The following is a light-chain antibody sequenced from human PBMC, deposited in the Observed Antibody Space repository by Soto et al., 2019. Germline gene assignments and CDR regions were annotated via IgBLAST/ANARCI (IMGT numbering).Light chain of an antibody. CDR1: QSVSSY. CDR3: HQYGAAPLT. V-gene: IGKV3-20*01. Sequence: EIMMTQSPATLSVSPGERATLSCRASQSVSSYLAWYQQKPGQAPRLLIYDASSRATGIPDRFSGSGSGTDFTLTISRLEPEDFSVYYCHQYGAAPLTFGPGTKVDIK. CDR2: DAS. J-gene: IGKJ3*01.